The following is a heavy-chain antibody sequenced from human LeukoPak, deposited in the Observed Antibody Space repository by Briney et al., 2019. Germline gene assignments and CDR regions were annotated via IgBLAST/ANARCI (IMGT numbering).Heavy chain of an antibody. Sequence: PGGSLRLSCAASGFTFSDYYMSWIRQAPGKGLEWVSYISSSGSTIYYADSVKGRFTISRDNAKNSLYLQMNSLRAEDTAVYYCARVGSRLRYFDWLLWYGMDVWGQGTTVTVSS. CDR1: GFTFSDYY. CDR2: ISSSGSTI. D-gene: IGHD3-9*01. V-gene: IGHV3-11*01. CDR3: ARVGSRLRYFDWLLWYGMDV. J-gene: IGHJ6*02.